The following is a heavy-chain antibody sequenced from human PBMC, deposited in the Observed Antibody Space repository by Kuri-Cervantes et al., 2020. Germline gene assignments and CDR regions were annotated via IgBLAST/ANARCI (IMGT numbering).Heavy chain of an antibody. D-gene: IGHD3-3*01. CDR2: IYESGST. V-gene: IGHV4-38-2*01. Sequence: GSLRLSCAVSGYSISSGYYWGWIRQPPGKGLEWIGSIYESGSTYYNSSLKSRVNISVDTSKNHFSLKLSSVTAADSAVYYCARQGNLWSGYFDYWGQGTLVTVSS. CDR3: ARQGNLWSGYFDY. J-gene: IGHJ4*02. CDR1: GYSISSGYY.